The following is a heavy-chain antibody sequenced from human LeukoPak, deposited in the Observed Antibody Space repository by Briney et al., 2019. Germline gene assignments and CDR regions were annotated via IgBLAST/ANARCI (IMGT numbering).Heavy chain of an antibody. CDR2: IKQDGSEK. CDR3: AREGSWDIVVVPVHYYYYGMDV. Sequence: PGGSLRLSCAASGFTFSSYWMSWVRQAPGKGLEWVANIKQDGSEKYYVDSVKGRFTISRDNAKNSLYLQMNSLRAEDMAVYYCAREGSWDIVVVPVHYYYYGMDVWGKGTTVTVSS. J-gene: IGHJ6*04. CDR1: GFTFSSYW. V-gene: IGHV3-7*03. D-gene: IGHD2-2*01.